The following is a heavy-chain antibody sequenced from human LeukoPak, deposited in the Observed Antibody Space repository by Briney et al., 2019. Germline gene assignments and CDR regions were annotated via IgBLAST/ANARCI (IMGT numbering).Heavy chain of an antibody. CDR2: MNPNSGNT. V-gene: IGHV1-8*03. J-gene: IGHJ4*02. Sequence: ASVKVSCKASGYTFTSYDINWVRQATGQGLEWMGWMNPNSGNTGYAQKFQGRVTITRNTSISTAYMELSSLRSEDTAVYYCARALGGVIQIYFDYWGQGTLVTVSS. CDR1: GYTFTSYD. D-gene: IGHD3-16*02. CDR3: ARALGGVIQIYFDY.